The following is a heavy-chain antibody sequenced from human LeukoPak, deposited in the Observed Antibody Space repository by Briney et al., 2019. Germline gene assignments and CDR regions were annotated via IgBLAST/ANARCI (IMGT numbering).Heavy chain of an antibody. J-gene: IGHJ4*02. Sequence: GGSLRLSCAASGFTFGSYAMSWVRQAPGKGLEWVSAISGSGGSTYYADSVKGRFTISRDNSKNTLYLQMNSLRAEDTAVYYCARIVGAIGSFDYWGQGTLVTVSS. CDR2: ISGSGGST. D-gene: IGHD1-26*01. V-gene: IGHV3-23*01. CDR1: GFTFGSYA. CDR3: ARIVGAIGSFDY.